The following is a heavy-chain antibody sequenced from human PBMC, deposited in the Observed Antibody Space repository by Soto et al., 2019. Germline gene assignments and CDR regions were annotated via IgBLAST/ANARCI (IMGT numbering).Heavy chain of an antibody. J-gene: IGHJ5*02. CDR2: ISSRSSYI. CDR3: ARVGGQYPP. Sequence: GGSLRLSCAASGFTFSSYSMNWVRQAPGKGLEWVSSISSRSSYIYYADSVKGRFTISRDNAKNSLYLQMNSLRAEHTAVYYCARVGGQYPPWGQGTLVTVSS. CDR1: GFTFSSYS. D-gene: IGHD3-16*01. V-gene: IGHV3-21*01.